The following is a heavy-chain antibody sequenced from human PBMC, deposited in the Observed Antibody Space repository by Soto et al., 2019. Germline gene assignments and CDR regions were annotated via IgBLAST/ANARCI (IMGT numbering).Heavy chain of an antibody. CDR3: AETAVGDSSSWYLSPKTWFDP. CDR2: ISGSGGST. J-gene: IGHJ5*02. D-gene: IGHD6-13*01. V-gene: IGHV3-23*01. CDR1: GFTFSSYA. Sequence: PGGSLRLSCAASGFTFSSYALSWVRQAPGKGLEWVSAISGSGGSTYYADSAKGRFTISRDNSKNTLYLQMNSLRAEDMAVYYCAETAVGDSSSWYLSPKTWFDPWGQGTLVTVSS.